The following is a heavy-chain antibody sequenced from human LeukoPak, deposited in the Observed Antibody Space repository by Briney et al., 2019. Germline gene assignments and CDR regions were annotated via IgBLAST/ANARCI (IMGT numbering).Heavy chain of an antibody. CDR3: VRLEAAYSSSWYGMDV. D-gene: IGHD6-13*01. Sequence: SETLSLTCTVSGGSISSYYWSWIRQPPGKGLEWIGYIYYSGSTNYNPSLKSRVTISVDTSRNQFSLKLSSVTAADTAVYYCVRLEAAYSSSWYGMDVWGQGTTVTVSS. J-gene: IGHJ6*02. CDR1: GGSISSYY. V-gene: IGHV4-59*08. CDR2: IYYSGST.